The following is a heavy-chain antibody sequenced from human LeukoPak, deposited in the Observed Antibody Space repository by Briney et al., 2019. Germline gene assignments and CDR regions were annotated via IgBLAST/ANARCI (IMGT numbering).Heavy chain of an antibody. D-gene: IGHD6-19*01. CDR2: INPNSGGT. J-gene: IGHJ1*01. CDR3: ARDLTAVAATDFPEYFQH. CDR1: GYTFTGYY. Sequence: ASVKVSCKASGYTFTGYYMHWVRQAPGQGLEWMGWINPNSGGTNYAQKFQGRVTMTRDTSISTAYMELSRLRSDDTAVYYCARDLTAVAATDFPEYFQHWGQGTLVTVSS. V-gene: IGHV1-2*02.